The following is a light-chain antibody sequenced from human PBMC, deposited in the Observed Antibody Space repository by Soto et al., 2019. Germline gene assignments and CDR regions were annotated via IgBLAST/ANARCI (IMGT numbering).Light chain of an antibody. CDR3: QKYNSAPPT. Sequence: DIQMTQSPSTPSASVGDRVSVTCRASQSISRYLAWYQQKPGKAPKLLIYKASSLESGVPSRFSGSGSGTEFTLTISSLQPEDFATYYCQKYNSAPPTFAQGTKVDI. V-gene: IGKV1-5*03. J-gene: IGKJ1*01. CDR1: QSISRY. CDR2: KAS.